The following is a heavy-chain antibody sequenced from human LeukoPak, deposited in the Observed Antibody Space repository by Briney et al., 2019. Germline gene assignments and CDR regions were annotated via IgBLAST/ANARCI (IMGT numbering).Heavy chain of an antibody. CDR1: GGTFSSYA. J-gene: IGHJ6*03. CDR2: IIPIFGTA. CDR3: ARGNAARGSYYYYMDV. D-gene: IGHD2-15*01. V-gene: IGHV1-69*13. Sequence: SVKVSCKASGGTFSSYAISWVRQAPGQGLEWMGGIIPIFGTANYAQKFQGRVTITADESTSTAYMELSSLRSEDTAVYYCARGNAARGSYYYYMDVWGKGTTVTVSS.